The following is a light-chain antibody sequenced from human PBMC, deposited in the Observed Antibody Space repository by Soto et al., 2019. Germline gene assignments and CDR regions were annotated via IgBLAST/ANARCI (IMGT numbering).Light chain of an antibody. CDR3: QQYNSYPCT. V-gene: IGKV1-5*03. J-gene: IGKJ1*01. CDR2: KAS. CDR1: QSISSW. Sequence: DIQMTQSPSTLSASVGDRVTITCRASQSISSWLAWYQQKPGKAPKLLIYKASSLESGVPSRFSGSGSGTEFTITINSLQPDDFATYYCQQYNSYPCTFGQGTKVEIK.